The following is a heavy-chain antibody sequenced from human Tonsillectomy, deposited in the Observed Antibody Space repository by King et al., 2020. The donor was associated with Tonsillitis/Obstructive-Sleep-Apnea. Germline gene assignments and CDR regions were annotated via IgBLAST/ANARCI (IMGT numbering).Heavy chain of an antibody. CDR2: FNPGGST. CDR3: ARVDWSGKSCLGHCDY. D-gene: IGHD3-3*01. Sequence: HVQLQQWGAGLLRPSETLSLTCAVYGESFSAYSWSWIRQPPGKGLEWIGEFNPGGSTNYNPSLKSRVTISLDTSKNQFSLRLNSVTAADTAVYYCARVDWSGKSCLGHCDYWGQGTLVTVSS. CDR1: GESFSAYS. J-gene: IGHJ4*02. V-gene: IGHV4-34*01.